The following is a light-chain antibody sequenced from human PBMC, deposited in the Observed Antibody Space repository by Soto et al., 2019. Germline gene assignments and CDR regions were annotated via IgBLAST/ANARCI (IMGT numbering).Light chain of an antibody. J-gene: IGKJ3*01. Sequence: IEMTQSPSSLSASVGDSGTITCSACQGVRNDLGWYQQKPGKAPKLLIYGASNLQSGVPSRFSGRGSGTDFTLNISSLQPEDFGTYYCQQANSFPFIFAQGTKVDIK. CDR3: QQANSFPFI. CDR1: QGVRND. CDR2: GAS. V-gene: IGKV1-17*01.